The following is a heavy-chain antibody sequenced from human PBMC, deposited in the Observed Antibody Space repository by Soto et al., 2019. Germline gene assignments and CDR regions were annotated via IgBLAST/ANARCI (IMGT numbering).Heavy chain of an antibody. V-gene: IGHV4-59*01. Sequence: SETLSLTCTVSGGSITNYYWNWIRQPPGKGLEWIGHIYYSGNTNYNPSLKSRVTISVDTSKNQFSLKLSSVTAADTAVYYCGRGGPNYYDSSFDPWGQGTLVTVSS. CDR3: GRGGPNYYDSSFDP. J-gene: IGHJ5*02. CDR1: GGSITNYY. D-gene: IGHD3-22*01. CDR2: IYYSGNT.